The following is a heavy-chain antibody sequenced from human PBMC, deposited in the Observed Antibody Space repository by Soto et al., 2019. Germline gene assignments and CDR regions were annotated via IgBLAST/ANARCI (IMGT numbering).Heavy chain of an antibody. CDR3: ARIAVAITSVGYFDY. V-gene: IGHV4-28*01. Sequence: QVQLQESGPGLVKPSDTLSLTCAVSGYSISSSNWWGWIRQPPGKGLEWIGYIYYSGSTYYNPSLKSRVTMSVDTSKNQFSLKLSSVTAVDTAVYYCARIAVAITSVGYFDYWGQGTLVTVSS. J-gene: IGHJ4*02. CDR2: IYYSGST. D-gene: IGHD3-22*01. CDR1: GYSISSSNW.